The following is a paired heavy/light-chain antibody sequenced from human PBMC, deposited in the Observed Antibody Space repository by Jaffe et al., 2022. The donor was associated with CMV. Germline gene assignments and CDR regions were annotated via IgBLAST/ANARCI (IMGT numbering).Light chain of an antibody. V-gene: IGKV3-11*01. CDR3: QQRANWPLT. Sequence: EIVLTQSPVTLSLSPGERATLSCRASQSVSSYLGWYQHKPGQAPRLLIYEASNRATGIPARFSGSGSGTDFTLTISSLEPEDFAVYHCQQRANWPLTFGGGTKVEIK. CDR2: EAS. J-gene: IGKJ4*01. CDR1: QSVSSY.
Heavy chain of an antibody. CDR2: ISASTLGT. CDR1: GFTFRNYA. V-gene: IGHV3-23*01. Sequence: EVQLLESGGGLVQPGGSLRLSCAASGFTFRNYAMSWVRQAPGKGLEWVSSISASTLGTYYADSVKGRFTISRDNSKNTLYLQMNSLRAEDTAVYHCAKDISDYDSSGYYNWFDTWGQGTLVTVSS. D-gene: IGHD3-22*01. J-gene: IGHJ5*02. CDR3: AKDISDYDSSGYYNWFDT.